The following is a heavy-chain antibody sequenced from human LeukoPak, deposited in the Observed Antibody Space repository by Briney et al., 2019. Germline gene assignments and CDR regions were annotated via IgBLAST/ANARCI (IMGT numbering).Heavy chain of an antibody. Sequence: TGGSLRLSCAASGFTFSSYSMNWVRQAPGKGLEWVSSISSSSSYIYYADSVKGRFTISRDNAKNSLYLQMNSLRAEDTAVYYCARGYSSSSSYYFDYWGQGTLVTVSS. CDR3: ARGYSSSSSYYFDY. D-gene: IGHD6-6*01. J-gene: IGHJ4*02. CDR2: ISSSSSYI. CDR1: GFTFSSYS. V-gene: IGHV3-21*01.